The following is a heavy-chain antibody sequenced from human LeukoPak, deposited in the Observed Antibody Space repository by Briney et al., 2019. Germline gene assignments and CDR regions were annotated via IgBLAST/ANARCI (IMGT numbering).Heavy chain of an antibody. Sequence: SETLSLTCTVSGGSISSYYWSWIRQPPGKGLEWIGYIYYSGSTNYNPSLKSRVTISVDTSKNQFSLKLSSVTAADTAVYYCAGLSGSYHYYYYGMDAWGQGTTVTVSS. V-gene: IGHV4-59*01. CDR3: AGLSGSYHYYYYGMDA. CDR2: IYYSGST. J-gene: IGHJ6*02. CDR1: GGSISSYY. D-gene: IGHD1-26*01.